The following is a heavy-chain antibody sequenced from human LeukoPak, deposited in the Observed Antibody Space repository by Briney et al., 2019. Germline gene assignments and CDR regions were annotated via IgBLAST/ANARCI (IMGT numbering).Heavy chain of an antibody. V-gene: IGHV3-13*05. J-gene: IGHJ6*02. D-gene: IGHD3-10*01. Sequence: GRSLRLSCAASGFAFSTYDMHWVRQAKGKGLEWVSAITTAGDPYYQGSVKGRFTISRENAKNSLYLQMNSLRAGDTAVYYCVREPYGYGMDVWGQGTTVTVSS. CDR2: ITTAGDP. CDR3: VREPYGYGMDV. CDR1: GFAFSTYD.